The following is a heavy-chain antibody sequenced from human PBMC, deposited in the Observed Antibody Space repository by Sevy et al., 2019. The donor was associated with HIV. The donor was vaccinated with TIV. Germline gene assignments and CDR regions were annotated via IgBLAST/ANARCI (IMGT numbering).Heavy chain of an antibody. D-gene: IGHD1-26*01. CDR1: GYSISSGYY. Sequence: SETLSLTCAVSGYSISSGYYWGWIRQPPGKGLEWIGSIYHSGSTYYNPSLTSLVTISVDTSKNHFSLKLRSVTAADTAIYYCAREAKLRGQVGDLDYWGQGTLVTVSS. CDR3: AREAKLRGQVGDLDY. CDR2: IYHSGST. J-gene: IGHJ4*02. V-gene: IGHV4-38-2*02.